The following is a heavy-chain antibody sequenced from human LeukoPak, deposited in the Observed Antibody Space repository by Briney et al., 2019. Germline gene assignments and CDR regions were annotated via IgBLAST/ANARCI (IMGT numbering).Heavy chain of an antibody. J-gene: IGHJ4*02. D-gene: IGHD4-17*01. CDR2: ISSHSSYI. Sequence: TGGSLRLSCATSGFTFSSYNMCWVSQAPGKGLEWVSSISSHSSYIYYADSVKGRFTISRDNAQNSLYLQMNSLRAEDTAVYYCARGDYPSIWGQGTLLTVSS. CDR3: ARGDYPSI. CDR1: GFTFSSYN. V-gene: IGHV3-21*01.